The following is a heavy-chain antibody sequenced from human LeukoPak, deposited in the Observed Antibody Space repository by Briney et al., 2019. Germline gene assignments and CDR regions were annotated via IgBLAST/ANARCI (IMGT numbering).Heavy chain of an antibody. CDR1: GFTFSSYG. CDR2: IRYDGSNK. D-gene: IGHD6-6*01. Sequence: GGSLRLSCAASGFTFSSYGMHWVRQAPGKGLEWVAFIRYDGSNKYYADSVKGRFTISRDNSKNTLYLQINSLRAEDTAVYYCAKDARPVSYNWFDPWGQGTLVTVSS. J-gene: IGHJ5*02. CDR3: AKDARPVSYNWFDP. V-gene: IGHV3-30*02.